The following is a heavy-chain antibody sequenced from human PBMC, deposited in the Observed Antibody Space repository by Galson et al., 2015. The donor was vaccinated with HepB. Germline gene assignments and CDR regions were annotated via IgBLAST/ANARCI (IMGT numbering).Heavy chain of an antibody. D-gene: IGHD1-26*01. CDR2: INHSGST. J-gene: IGHJ4*02. Sequence: ETLSLTCAVYGGSFSGYYWSWIRQPPGKGLEWIGEINHSGSTNYNPSLKSRVTISVDTSKNQFSLKLSSVTAADTAVYYCARALSGSHDYWGQGTLVTVSS. V-gene: IGHV4-34*01. CDR1: GGSFSGYY. CDR3: ARALSGSHDY.